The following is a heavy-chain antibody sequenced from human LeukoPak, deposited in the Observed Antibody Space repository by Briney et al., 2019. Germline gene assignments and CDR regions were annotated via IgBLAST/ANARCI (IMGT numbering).Heavy chain of an antibody. CDR1: GFTFSVYA. Sequence: PGGSLRLSCAASGFTFSVYAISWLRQAPGKGLEWVSAINSGGRPYYADSVKGRFTISRDNSRDTVYLQMDSLRVEETAVYYCAKYTHYYYDSSGYHFDYWGQGTLVTVSS. D-gene: IGHD3-22*01. J-gene: IGHJ4*02. V-gene: IGHV3-23*01. CDR3: AKYTHYYYDSSGYHFDY. CDR2: INSGGRP.